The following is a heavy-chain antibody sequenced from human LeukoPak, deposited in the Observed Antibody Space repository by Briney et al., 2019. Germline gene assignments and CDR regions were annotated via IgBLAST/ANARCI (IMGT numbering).Heavy chain of an antibody. D-gene: IGHD2/OR15-2a*01. J-gene: IGHJ6*03. CDR2: IYKSGST. CDR3: ARSFLDYMDV. Sequence: PSETLSLTCTVSGESINPYYWNWIRQPAGKGLEWIGHIYKSGSTNYNPSLKSRVIMSLDTSKNQFSLKLRSVTAADTAVYFCARSFLDYMDVWGKGTTVTVSS. V-gene: IGHV4-4*07. CDR1: GESINPYY.